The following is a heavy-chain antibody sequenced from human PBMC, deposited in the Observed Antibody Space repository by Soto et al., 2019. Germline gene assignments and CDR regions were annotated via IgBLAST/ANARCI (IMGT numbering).Heavy chain of an antibody. V-gene: IGHV3-33*01. CDR1: GFTFSSYG. CDR3: AIEGGSSFQRFDYYYYYMDV. D-gene: IGHD6-6*01. J-gene: IGHJ6*03. Sequence: SLRLSCAASGFTFSSYGMHWVRQAPGKGLEWVAVIWYDGSNKYYADSVKGRFTISRDNSKNTLYLQMNSLRAEDTAVYYCAIEGGSSFQRFDYYYYYMDVWGKGTTVTVSS. CDR2: IWYDGSNK.